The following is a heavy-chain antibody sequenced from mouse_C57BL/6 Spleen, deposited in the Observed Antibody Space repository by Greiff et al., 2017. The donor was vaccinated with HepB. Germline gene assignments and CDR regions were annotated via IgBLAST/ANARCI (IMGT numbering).Heavy chain of an antibody. CDR1: GYTFTSYW. Sequence: VQLQQSGAELVKPGASVKMSCKASGYTFTSYWITWVKQRPGQGLEWIGDIYPGSGSTNYNEKFKSKATLTVDTSSSTAYMQLSSLTSEDSAVYDCALTTVVARGFAYWGQGTLVTVAA. J-gene: IGHJ3*01. D-gene: IGHD1-1*01. CDR2: IYPGSGST. V-gene: IGHV1-55*01. CDR3: ALTTVVARGFAY.